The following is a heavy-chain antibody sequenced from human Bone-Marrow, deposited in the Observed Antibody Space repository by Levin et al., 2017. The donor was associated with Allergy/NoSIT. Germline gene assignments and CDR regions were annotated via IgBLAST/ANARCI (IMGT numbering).Heavy chain of an antibody. D-gene: IGHD6-13*01. J-gene: IGHJ4*02. V-gene: IGHV3-23*01. CDR3: AKGLGAGQQLVFDR. CDR1: GFSFSTYA. Sequence: PGGSLRLSCAASGFSFSTYAMSWVRQAPGKGLEWVATINDRGVSTYYTDSVKGRFTISRDNSRNTVSLQMNNLRVEDTALYYCAKGLGAGQQLVFDRWGQGTLVTVSS. CDR2: INDRGVST.